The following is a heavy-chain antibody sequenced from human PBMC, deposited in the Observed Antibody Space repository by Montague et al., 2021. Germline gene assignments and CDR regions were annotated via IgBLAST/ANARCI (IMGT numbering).Heavy chain of an antibody. Sequence: SETLSLTCTVSGYSISSGYYWGWIRQPPGKGLEWIGSIFHSGSTYYNPSLKSRVIISVDTSKNQFSLKLTSVTAADTALYYCARDREAAPFDYWGQGTLVTVSS. CDR1: GYSISSGYY. V-gene: IGHV4-38-2*02. D-gene: IGHD2-15*01. CDR3: ARDREAAPFDY. CDR2: IFHSGST. J-gene: IGHJ4*02.